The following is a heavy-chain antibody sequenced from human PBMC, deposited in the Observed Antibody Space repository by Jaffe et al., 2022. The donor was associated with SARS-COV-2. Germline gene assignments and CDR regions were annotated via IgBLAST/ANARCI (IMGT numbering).Heavy chain of an antibody. CDR2: INAGNDNT. CDR1: GFTFSDYA. V-gene: IGHV1-3*01. D-gene: IGHD6-19*01. CDR3: ARGQGSGAYLIDY. Sequence: QVQLVQSGAEVKKPGASVKVSCKASGFTFSDYAMHWVRQAPGQRLEWMGWINAGNDNTKYSQKFQGRVTITRDTSASSAYMELSSLRSEDTAVYYCARGQGSGAYLIDYWGQGTLVTVSS. J-gene: IGHJ4*02.